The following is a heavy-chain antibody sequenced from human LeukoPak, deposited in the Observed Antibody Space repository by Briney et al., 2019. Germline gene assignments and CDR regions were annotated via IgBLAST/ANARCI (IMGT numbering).Heavy chain of an antibody. CDR3: ARERFRGVRVSDY. D-gene: IGHD3-10*01. V-gene: IGHV3-33*01. CDR1: GFIFNNYD. CDR2: IWYDGSYK. J-gene: IGHJ4*02. Sequence: PGRSLGLSCTASGFIFNNYDMHWGRQAPGKGLEWVAVIWYDGSYKCYADSVKGRFTISRDNSKNTLYLQMNSLRAEDTAVYYCARERFRGVRVSDYWGQGTLVTVSS.